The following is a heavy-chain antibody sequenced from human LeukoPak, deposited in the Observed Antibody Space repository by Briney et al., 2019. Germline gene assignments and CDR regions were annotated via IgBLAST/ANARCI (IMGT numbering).Heavy chain of an antibody. Sequence: GGSLRLSCAASGFTFSSYSMNWVRQAPGKGLEWVSSISNSSSYIYYADSVKGRFTISRDNAKNSLYLQMNSLRAEDTAVYYCARVGNTYSGSQQPDYWGQGTLVTVSS. J-gene: IGHJ4*02. CDR3: ARVGNTYSGSQQPDY. V-gene: IGHV3-21*01. CDR2: ISNSSSYI. CDR1: GFTFSSYS. D-gene: IGHD1-26*01.